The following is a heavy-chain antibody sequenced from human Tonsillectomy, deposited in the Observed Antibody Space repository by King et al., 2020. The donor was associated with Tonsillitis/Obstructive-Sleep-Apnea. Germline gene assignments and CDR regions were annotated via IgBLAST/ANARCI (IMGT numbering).Heavy chain of an antibody. J-gene: IGHJ4*02. D-gene: IGHD6-19*01. Sequence: QLVQSGGGLVKPGGSLRLSCVVSELPFSSYSMNWVRQAPGKGLEWVSSVSSSSSYIYYADSVQGRFTISRDNANNALYLQMNSLRAEDTAVYYCVSHIRAGTPCGYWGQGTLVTVSS. CDR2: VSSSSSYI. CDR1: ELPFSSYS. V-gene: IGHV3-21*01. CDR3: VSHIRAGTPCGY.